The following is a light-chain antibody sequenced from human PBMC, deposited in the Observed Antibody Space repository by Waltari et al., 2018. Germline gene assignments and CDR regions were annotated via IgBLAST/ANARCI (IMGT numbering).Light chain of an antibody. Sequence: EIVLTQSPATLSLSPGERATLSCRARQSVSSYLAWYQQKPGQAPRLLIYDASNRATGIPARFSGRGSGTDFTLPISSLEPEDFAVYYCQQRSNWPPGGLTFGGGTKVEIK. CDR2: DAS. CDR1: QSVSSY. V-gene: IGKV3-11*01. CDR3: QQRSNWPPGGLT. J-gene: IGKJ4*01.